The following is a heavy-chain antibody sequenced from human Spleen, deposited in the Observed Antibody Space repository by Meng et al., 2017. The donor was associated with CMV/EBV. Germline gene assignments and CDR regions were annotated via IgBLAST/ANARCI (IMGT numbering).Heavy chain of an antibody. CDR3: ARVGQFVIDS. V-gene: IGHV1-2*02. CDR1: GYTFTGYY. Sequence: ASVKVSCKASGYTFTGYYMHWVRQAPGQGLERMGFINPNSGATVYARNFQGRVTMTRDTSISTAYMELSRLTSDDTAVYYCARVGQFVIDSWGQGTLVTVSS. D-gene: IGHD3-16*01. J-gene: IGHJ4*02. CDR2: INPNSGAT.